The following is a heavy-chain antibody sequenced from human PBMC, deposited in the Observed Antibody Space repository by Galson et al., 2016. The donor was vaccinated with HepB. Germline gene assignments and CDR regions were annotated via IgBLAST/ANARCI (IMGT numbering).Heavy chain of an antibody. Sequence: CAISGDSVSSNSAGWYWIRQTPSRGLECLGRTYYRSNWHNDYAESVKSRITINPDTSKNQFSLHLNSVTPESTAVYYCARSYLLGRGFGWWGQGTLVTVSS. CDR1: GDSVSSNSAG. D-gene: IGHD7-27*01. CDR3: ARSYLLGRGFGW. CDR2: TYYRSNWHN. V-gene: IGHV6-1*01. J-gene: IGHJ4*02.